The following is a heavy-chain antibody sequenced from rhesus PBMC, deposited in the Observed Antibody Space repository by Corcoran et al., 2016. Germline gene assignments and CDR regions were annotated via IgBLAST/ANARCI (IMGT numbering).Heavy chain of an antibody. CDR2: IKGNSCNI. Sequence: QVPLQESGPGLVKPSETLSLTCAVSGASISTYWWQSIRKAPGAGLEWIGEIKGNSCNIYNSPALKSRIHMSKEASRRQVALEVSCVIAADTAVYYCSKDRLSHTWIARYFHFDVWGPGVLATVSS. CDR3: SKDRLSHTWIARYFHFDV. CDR1: GASISTYW. D-gene: IGHD1-38*01. V-gene: IGHV4-80*01. J-gene: IGHJ5-1*01.